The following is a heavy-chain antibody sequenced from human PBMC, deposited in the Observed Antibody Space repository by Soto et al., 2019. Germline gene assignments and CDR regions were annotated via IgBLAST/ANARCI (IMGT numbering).Heavy chain of an antibody. CDR2: IKQDGSEK. CDR1: GFTFSSYW. CDR3: AKLVGSGRPADC. D-gene: IGHD3-10*01. Sequence: EVQLVESGGGLVQPGGSLRLSCAASGFTFSSYWMSWVRQAPGKGLEWVANIKQDGSEKYYVDSVKGRFTISRDNAKNSLYLQMNSLRAEDSAVYYCAKLVGSGRPADCWGQGTLVTVSS. V-gene: IGHV3-7*01. J-gene: IGHJ4*02.